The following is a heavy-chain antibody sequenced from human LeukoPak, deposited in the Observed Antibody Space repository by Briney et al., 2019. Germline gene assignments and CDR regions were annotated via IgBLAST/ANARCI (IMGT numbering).Heavy chain of an antibody. CDR2: IIGGAGGT. V-gene: IGHV3-23*01. J-gene: IGHJ4*01. CDR3: VREGFYFFDF. Sequence: PGGSLRLSCAASGFSFSSHGMSWVRQAPGKGLEWVSGIIGGAGGTYYADSVKGRFTISRDNAKDSVYLQMNSLRAEDSATYYCVREGFYFFDFWGQGTLVTVSS. CDR1: GFSFSSHG.